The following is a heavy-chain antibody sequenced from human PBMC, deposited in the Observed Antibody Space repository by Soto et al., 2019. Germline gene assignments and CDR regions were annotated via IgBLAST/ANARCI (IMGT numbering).Heavy chain of an antibody. J-gene: IGHJ4*02. CDR1: GGTFSSYA. Sequence: SCKASGGTFSSYAMHWVRQAPGKGLEWVAVISYDGSNKYYADSVKGRFTISRDNSKNTLYLQMNSLRAEDTAVYYCAKSPSWYIDYWGQGTLVTVSS. CDR3: AKSPSWYIDY. V-gene: IGHV3-30-3*02. D-gene: IGHD6-13*01. CDR2: ISYDGSNK.